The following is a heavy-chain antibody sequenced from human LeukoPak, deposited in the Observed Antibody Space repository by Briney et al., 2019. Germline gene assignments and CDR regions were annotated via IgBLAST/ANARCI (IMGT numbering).Heavy chain of an antibody. Sequence: PSETLSLTCAVSNYSISSNYYWGWIRQPPGKGLEWIGCIYRSGSAYYNPSLKSRVTISVDTSKNQFSLKLISATAADTAVYYCARTAVRWYFDFWGRGSRVPVSS. D-gene: IGHD6-19*01. V-gene: IGHV4-38-2*01. CDR1: NYSISSNYY. J-gene: IGHJ2*01. CDR3: ARTAVRWYFDF. CDR2: IYRSGSA.